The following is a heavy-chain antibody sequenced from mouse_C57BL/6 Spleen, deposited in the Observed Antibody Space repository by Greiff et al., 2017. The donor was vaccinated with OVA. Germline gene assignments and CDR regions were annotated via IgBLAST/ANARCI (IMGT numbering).Heavy chain of an antibody. J-gene: IGHJ4*01. CDR2: INPSSGYT. CDR1: GYTFTSYW. Sequence: QVQLKESGAELAKPGASVKLSCKASGYTFTSYWMHLVKQRPGQGLEWIGNINPSSGYTKYNQKFKDKATLTADKSSSTAYMQLSSLTYEDSAVYYCASMVTTNVDYAMDYWGQGTSVTVSS. CDR3: ASMVTTNVDYAMDY. V-gene: IGHV1-7*01. D-gene: IGHD2-2*01.